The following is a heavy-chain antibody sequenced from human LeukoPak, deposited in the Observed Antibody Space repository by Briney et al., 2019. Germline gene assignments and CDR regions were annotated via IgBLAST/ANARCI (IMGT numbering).Heavy chain of an antibody. V-gene: IGHV3-21*01. CDR3: ARDADTSEFFSWLDL. Sequence: GGSLRLSCAASGFTFSSHSMNWVRQAPGKGLEWVSSISSSSSYIYYADSVKGRFTISRDNAKNSLYLQMNSLRAEDTAVYYCARDADTSEFFSWLDLWGQGTLVTVSS. J-gene: IGHJ5*02. CDR1: GFTFSSHS. CDR2: ISSSSSYI. D-gene: IGHD3-22*01.